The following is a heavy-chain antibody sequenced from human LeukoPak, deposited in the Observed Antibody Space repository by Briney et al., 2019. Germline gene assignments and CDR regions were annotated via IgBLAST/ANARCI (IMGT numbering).Heavy chain of an antibody. CDR1: GGSISSSNW. CDR3: ARGHTRITMIRGSRSAYYFDY. V-gene: IGHV4-4*02. CDR2: IYHSGST. D-gene: IGHD3-10*01. J-gene: IGHJ4*02. Sequence: SGTLSLTCAVSGGSISSSNWWSWVRQPPVKGLEWIGEIYHSGSTNYNPSLKSRVTISVDKSKNQFSLKLSSVTAADTAVYYCARGHTRITMIRGSRSAYYFDYWGQGTLVTVSS.